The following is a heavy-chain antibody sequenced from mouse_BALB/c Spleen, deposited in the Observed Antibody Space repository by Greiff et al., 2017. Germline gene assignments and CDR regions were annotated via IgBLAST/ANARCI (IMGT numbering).Heavy chain of an antibody. V-gene: IGHV5-6*01. CDR2: ISSGGSYT. D-gene: IGHD2-2*01. Sequence: EVQLVESGGDLVKPGGSLKLSCAASGFTFSSYGMSWVRQTPDKRLEWVATISSGGSYTYYPDSVKGRFTISRDNAKNTLYLQMSSLKSEDTAMYYCARQGAYGYDGFAYWGQGTLVTVSA. J-gene: IGHJ3*01. CDR3: ARQGAYGYDGFAY. CDR1: GFTFSSYG.